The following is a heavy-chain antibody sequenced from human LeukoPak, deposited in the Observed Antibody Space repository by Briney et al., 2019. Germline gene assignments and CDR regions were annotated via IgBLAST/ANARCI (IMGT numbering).Heavy chain of an antibody. Sequence: GGSLRLSCAASGFTFSDYYMSWLRQAPGKGLEWVSYISSSGSTIYYADSVKGRFTISRDNAKNSLYLQMNSLRAEDTVVYYCARDLGRSRFGEFLFDYWSQGTLVTVSS. CDR2: ISSSGSTI. D-gene: IGHD3-10*01. J-gene: IGHJ4*02. CDR1: GFTFSDYY. V-gene: IGHV3-11*01. CDR3: ARDLGRSRFGEFLFDY.